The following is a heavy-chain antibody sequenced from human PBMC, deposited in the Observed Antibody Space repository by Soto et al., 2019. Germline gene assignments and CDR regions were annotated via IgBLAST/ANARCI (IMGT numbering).Heavy chain of an antibody. CDR3: IYRRASWDYRVLDV. CDR2: IYWNDDR. J-gene: IGHJ6*02. D-gene: IGHD3-3*02. V-gene: IGHV2-5*01. Sequence: SGPTLVNPTQTLTLSCTFSGFSLTTGGVGVGWIRQPPGRSLEWLAVIYWNDDRRRSPSLENRLTITKDTSKNQVVLTMTNMDPVDTATYYCIYRRASWDYRVLDVWGQGTPVTVSS. CDR1: GFSLTTGGVG.